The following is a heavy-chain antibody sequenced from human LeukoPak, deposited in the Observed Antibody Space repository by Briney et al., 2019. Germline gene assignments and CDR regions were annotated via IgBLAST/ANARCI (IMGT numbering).Heavy chain of an antibody. J-gene: IGHJ4*02. CDR2: IYSGGST. CDR1: GLTVSRNY. CDR3: ARALGWLPENY. D-gene: IGHD5-24*01. Sequence: PGGSLRLSCAASGLTVSRNYMSWVRQAPGKGLESVSVIYSGGSTYYADSVRGRFTISRDNSKNTLYLQMNSLRAEDTAVYYCARALGWLPENYWGQGTLVTVSS. V-gene: IGHV3-53*01.